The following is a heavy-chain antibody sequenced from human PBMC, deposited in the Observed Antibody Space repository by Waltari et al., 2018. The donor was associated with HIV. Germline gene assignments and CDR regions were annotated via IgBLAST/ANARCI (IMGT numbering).Heavy chain of an antibody. Sequence: QVQLQESGPGLVKPSETLSLTCAVSGYSISSGYYWGWIRQPPGKGLEWIGSFERTGSTYSNPSLKSRVTISGDTSKNQFPLNLTSVTAADTAVYFCARLPYSTSRFDYWGQGTLVTVSS. D-gene: IGHD6-6*01. CDR3: ARLPYSTSRFDY. V-gene: IGHV4-38-2*01. CDR2: FERTGST. CDR1: GYSISSGYY. J-gene: IGHJ4*02.